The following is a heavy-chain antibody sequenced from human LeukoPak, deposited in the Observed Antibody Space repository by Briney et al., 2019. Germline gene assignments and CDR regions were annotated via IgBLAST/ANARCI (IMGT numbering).Heavy chain of an antibody. D-gene: IGHD1-1*01. CDR2: ISFDGSNK. J-gene: IGHJ4*02. Sequence: GGSLRLSCAASGFTFSSYGMHWVRQAPGKGLEWVAVISFDGSNKNYADSVKGRFTISRDNSKNTLYLQMNSLRAEDTAVYYCAKDLGGTTFDYWGQGTLVTVSS. CDR1: GFTFSSYG. V-gene: IGHV3-30*18. CDR3: AKDLGGTTFDY.